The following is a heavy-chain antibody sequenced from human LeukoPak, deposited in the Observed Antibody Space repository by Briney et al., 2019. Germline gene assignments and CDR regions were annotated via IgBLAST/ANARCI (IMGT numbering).Heavy chain of an antibody. CDR2: ISSSSSYI. V-gene: IGHV3-21*01. Sequence: PGGSLRLSCAASGFTFSSYSMNWVRQAPGKGLEWVSSISSSSSYIYYADSVKGRFTISRDNAKNSLYLQMNSLRAADTAVYYCARGTYDFWSGHRLDYWGHGTLVTVSS. J-gene: IGHJ4*01. CDR1: GFTFSSYS. CDR3: ARGTYDFWSGHRLDY. D-gene: IGHD3-3*01.